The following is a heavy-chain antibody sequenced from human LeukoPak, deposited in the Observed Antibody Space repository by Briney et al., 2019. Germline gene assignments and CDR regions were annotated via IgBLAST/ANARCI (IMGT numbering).Heavy chain of an antibody. CDR1: GYTFTGYY. D-gene: IGHD6-6*01. CDR3: ARIAAPRSFDY. V-gene: IGHV1-2*02. J-gene: IGHJ4*02. CDR2: TNPNSGDT. Sequence: ASVKVSCKASGYTFTGYYMHWVRQAPGQGLEWMCGTNPNSGDTNYAQRFQGRVTITSDTSISTAYMELSRLRSDDTAVYYCARIAAPRSFDYWGQGTLVTVSS.